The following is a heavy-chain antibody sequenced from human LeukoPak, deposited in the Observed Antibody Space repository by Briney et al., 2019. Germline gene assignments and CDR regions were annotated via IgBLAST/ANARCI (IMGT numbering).Heavy chain of an antibody. V-gene: IGHV3-30*04. CDR2: ISYDGSDK. CDR3: ARDRVAVYCSGGKCQSRSYYYDMDV. J-gene: IGHJ6*04. Sequence: PGGALRLSCAASGFTFSTYPMHWVRQAPGKGLERVAPISYDGSDKVFPYAVKGRFPISRYNSNNTLYLKMNSLRPEDTAVYFCARDRVAVYCSGGKCQSRSYYYDMDVWGKGTRSPSPQ. CDR1: GFTFSTYP. D-gene: IGHD2-15*01.